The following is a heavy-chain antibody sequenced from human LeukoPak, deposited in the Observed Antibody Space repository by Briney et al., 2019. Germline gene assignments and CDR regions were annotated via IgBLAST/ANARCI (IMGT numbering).Heavy chain of an antibody. Sequence: ASVKVSCKASGGAFRSYAVSWVRQAPGQGLEWMGGIIPIFGTPNYAQKFQGRVTITADESTSTAYMELSSLRSEDTAAYYCARGSAHCSGASCYNYFDYWGQGTLVTVSS. CDR2: IIPIFGTP. CDR1: GGAFRSYA. V-gene: IGHV1-69*01. CDR3: ARGSAHCSGASCYNYFDY. D-gene: IGHD2-15*01. J-gene: IGHJ4*02.